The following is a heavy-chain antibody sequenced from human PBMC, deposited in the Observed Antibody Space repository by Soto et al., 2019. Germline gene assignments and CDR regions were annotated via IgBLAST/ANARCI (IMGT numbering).Heavy chain of an antibody. V-gene: IGHV4-4*02. CDR3: ASHETMSGTRGFDY. D-gene: IGHD6-13*01. CDR2: ICHSGYTRT. Sequence: QIHLQQSGPGLVKPSGTLSLNCAVSGGSISGVNWWSGVRQPPGGGLEWLGAICHSGYTRTNYNPTLKSRATMSLNESENRCSLVWTSVPDADTAVYFCASHETMSGTRGFDYWGQGTLVTASS. J-gene: IGHJ4*02. CDR1: GGSISGVNW.